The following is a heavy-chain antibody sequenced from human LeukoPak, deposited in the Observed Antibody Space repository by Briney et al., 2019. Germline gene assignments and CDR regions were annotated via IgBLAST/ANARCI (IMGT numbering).Heavy chain of an antibody. V-gene: IGHV3-7*01. CDR1: GFTFSSYW. Sequence: GGSLRLSCAASGFTFSSYWMSWVRQAPGKGLEWVANIKQDGSEKYYVDSVKGRFTISRDNAKNSLYLQMNSLRAEDTAVYYCAKDRVTYYDFLREMDWFDPWGQGTLVTVSS. CDR3: AKDRVTYYDFLREMDWFDP. D-gene: IGHD3-3*01. J-gene: IGHJ5*02. CDR2: IKQDGSEK.